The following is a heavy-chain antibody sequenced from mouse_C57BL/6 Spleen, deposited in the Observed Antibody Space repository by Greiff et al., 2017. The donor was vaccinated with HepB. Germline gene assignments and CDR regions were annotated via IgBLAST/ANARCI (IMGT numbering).Heavy chain of an antibody. CDR2: IDPSDSET. V-gene: IGHV1-52*01. CDR3: ARHYDYDEGYFDV. D-gene: IGHD2-4*01. J-gene: IGHJ1*03. Sequence: VQLQQPGAELVRPGSSVKLSCKASGYTFTSYWMHWVKQRPIQGLEWIGSIDPSDSETHYNQKFKDKATLTVDKSSSTAYMQLSSLTSEDSAVYYCARHYDYDEGYFDVWGTGTTVTVSS. CDR1: GYTFTSYW.